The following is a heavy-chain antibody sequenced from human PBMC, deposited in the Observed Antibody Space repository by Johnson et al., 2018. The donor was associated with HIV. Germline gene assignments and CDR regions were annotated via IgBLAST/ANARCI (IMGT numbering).Heavy chain of an antibody. CDR1: GFTFSDYY. V-gene: IGHV3-11*04. CDR2: ISSSGSTI. Sequence: QVQLVESGGGVVQPGRSLRLSCAASGFTFSDYYMSWIRQAPGKGLEWVSYISSSGSTIYYADSVKGRFTISRDNAKNSLYLQMNSLRAEDTAVYYCASTSPPGLLAFQDAFDIWGQGTMVTVSS. J-gene: IGHJ3*02. D-gene: IGHD2-15*01. CDR3: ASTSPPGLLAFQDAFDI.